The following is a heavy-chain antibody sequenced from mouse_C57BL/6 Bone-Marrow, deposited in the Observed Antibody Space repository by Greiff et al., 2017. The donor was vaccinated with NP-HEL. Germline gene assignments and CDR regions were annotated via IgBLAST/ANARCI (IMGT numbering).Heavy chain of an antibody. CDR3: ARLYYELWDY. D-gene: IGHD2-4*01. CDR2: IYPRDGST. CDR1: GYTFTSYD. Sequence: VKLMESGPELVKPGASVKLSCKASGYTFTSYDINWVKQRPGQGLEWIGWIYPRDGSTKYNEKFKGKATLTVDTSSSTAYMELHSLTSEDSAVYFCARLYYELWDYWGQGTTLTVSS. J-gene: IGHJ2*01. V-gene: IGHV1-85*01.